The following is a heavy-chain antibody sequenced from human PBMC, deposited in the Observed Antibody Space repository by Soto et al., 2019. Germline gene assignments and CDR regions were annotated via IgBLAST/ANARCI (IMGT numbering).Heavy chain of an antibody. CDR2: FDPEDGET. V-gene: IGHV1-24*01. Sequence: GASVKVSCKVSGYTHTELSMHWVRQAPGKGLEWMGGFDPEDGETICAQKFQGRVTMTEDTSTDTAYMELSSLRSEDTAVYYCATEGDFWSGLKYYFDYWGQGTLVTVSS. D-gene: IGHD3-3*01. CDR1: GYTHTELS. CDR3: ATEGDFWSGLKYYFDY. J-gene: IGHJ4*02.